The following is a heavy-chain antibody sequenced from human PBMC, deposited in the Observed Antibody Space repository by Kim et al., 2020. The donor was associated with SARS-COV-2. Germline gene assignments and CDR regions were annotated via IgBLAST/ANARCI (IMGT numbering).Heavy chain of an antibody. J-gene: IGHJ6*03. Sequence: ASVKVSFKASGYTFTSYAMNWVRQAPGQGLEWMGWINTNTGNPTYAQGFTGRFVFSLDTSVSTAYLQISSLKAEDTAVYYCARDEAGTTPGYYYYYMDVWGKGTTVTVSS. CDR2: INTNTGNP. CDR1: GYTFTSYA. D-gene: IGHD6-13*01. CDR3: ARDEAGTTPGYYYYYMDV. V-gene: IGHV7-4-1*02.